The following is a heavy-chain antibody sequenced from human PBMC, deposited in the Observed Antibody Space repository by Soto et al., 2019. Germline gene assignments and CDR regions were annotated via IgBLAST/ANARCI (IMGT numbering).Heavy chain of an antibody. D-gene: IGHD3-10*01. J-gene: IGHJ4*02. CDR1: GFTFKGYG. Sequence: QVQLVQSGGGVVQPGGSLSLSCAASGFTFKGYGMHWVRQAPGKGLEWLAVIGHDGTYRRYADSVKDRFTISRDNSKTTLYLQLNSLRGEDTALYFCVRDLHAGNYFDYCGQGTLVIVSS. CDR3: VRDLHAGNYFDY. CDR2: IGHDGTYR. V-gene: IGHV3-33*01.